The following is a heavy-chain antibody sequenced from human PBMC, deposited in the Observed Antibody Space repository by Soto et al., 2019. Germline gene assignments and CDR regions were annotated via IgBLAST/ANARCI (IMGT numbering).Heavy chain of an antibody. CDR1: GFTFSSYG. Sequence: PGGSLRLSCAASGFTFSSYGMHWVRQAPGEGLEWMAVIGKDGTNRDHADSVKGRFTISRDNSKNMLYLQMNRLGADDTAMYYCARGDDLAGNGLDYWGQGTLVTVSS. CDR3: ARGDDLAGNGLDY. D-gene: IGHD2-21*01. V-gene: IGHV3-33*01. CDR2: IGKDGTNR. J-gene: IGHJ4*02.